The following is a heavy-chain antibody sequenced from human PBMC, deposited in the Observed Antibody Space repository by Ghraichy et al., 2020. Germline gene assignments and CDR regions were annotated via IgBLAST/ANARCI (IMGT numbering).Heavy chain of an antibody. CDR3: ARSYGSYVD. CDR1: GGSISSTDYY. J-gene: IGHJ4*02. Sequence: SETLSLTCTVSGGSISSTDYYSNWIRQSPGKGLEWIGGIYYTGSTYYNPSLKSRVTISVDTSKNQFSLNLGSVTAADTAVYYCARSYGSYVDWGQGTLVTVSS. V-gene: IGHV4-39*01. CDR2: IYYTGST. D-gene: IGHD3-10*01.